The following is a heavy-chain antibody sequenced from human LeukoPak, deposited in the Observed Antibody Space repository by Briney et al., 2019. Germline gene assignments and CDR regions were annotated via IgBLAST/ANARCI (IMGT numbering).Heavy chain of an antibody. J-gene: IGHJ5*02. Sequence: ALVKVSCKASGYTFTSYAMNWVRQAPGQGLEWMGWINTNTGNPTYAQGFTGRFVFSLDTSVSAAYLQISSLKAEDTAVYYCARQWEPPFAWFDPWGQGTLVTVSS. CDR3: ARQWEPPFAWFDP. V-gene: IGHV7-4-1*02. CDR1: GYTFTSYA. D-gene: IGHD1-26*01. CDR2: INTNTGNP.